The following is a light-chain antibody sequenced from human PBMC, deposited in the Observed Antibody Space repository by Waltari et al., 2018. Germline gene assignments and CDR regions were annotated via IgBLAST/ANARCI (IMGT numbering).Light chain of an antibody. J-gene: IGKJ2*01. Sequence: DIVMTQSPATLSVSPGERASLSCRASQNVFGDLAWYQMKIGRAPRLLIFGVSTRATGVPARFSGSGSGTEFTLTISSLQSEDSAVYSCQQYTSWPRTFGQGTKLEI. CDR1: QNVFGD. CDR2: GVS. CDR3: QQYTSWPRT. V-gene: IGKV3-15*01.